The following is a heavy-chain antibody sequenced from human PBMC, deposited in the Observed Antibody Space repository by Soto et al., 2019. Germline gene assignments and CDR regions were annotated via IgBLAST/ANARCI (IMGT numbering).Heavy chain of an antibody. CDR3: ARVGIAAAADPGDFDY. CDR1: GGSISSGGYY. Sequence: QVQLQESGPGLVKPSQTLSLTCTVSGGSISSGGYYWSWIRQHPGKGLEWTGYIYYSGSTYYNPSLKSRVTISVDTSKNQFSLKLSSVTAADTAVYYCARVGIAAAADPGDFDYWGQGTLVTVSS. V-gene: IGHV4-31*03. CDR2: IYYSGST. D-gene: IGHD6-13*01. J-gene: IGHJ4*02.